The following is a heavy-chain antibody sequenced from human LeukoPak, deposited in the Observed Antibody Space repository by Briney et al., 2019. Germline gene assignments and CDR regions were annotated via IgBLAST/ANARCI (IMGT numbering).Heavy chain of an antibody. V-gene: IGHV4-39*07. J-gene: IGHJ4*02. Sequence: SETLSLTCNVSGGSVSSSNHHWAWIRQPPGKGLEWIGEINHSGSTNYNPSLKSRVTISVDTSKNQFSLKLSSVTAADTAVYYCARGLGGTTSYYFDYWGQGTLVTVSS. CDR1: GGSVSSSNHH. CDR3: ARGLGGTTSYYFDY. D-gene: IGHD1-1*01. CDR2: INHSGST.